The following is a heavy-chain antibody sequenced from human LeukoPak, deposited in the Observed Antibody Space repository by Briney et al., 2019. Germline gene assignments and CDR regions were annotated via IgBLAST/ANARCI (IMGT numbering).Heavy chain of an antibody. CDR2: IYYSGST. CDR1: GGSISSSSYY. D-gene: IGHD5-12*01. Sequence: PSETLSLTCTVYGGSISSSSYYWGWLRQPPGKGLEWIGYIYYSGSTYYSPYLKSRVTISVDTSKNQFSLKLSSVTAADTAVYYCARHRVATTYSSFDYWGQGTLVTVSS. V-gene: IGHV4-39*01. J-gene: IGHJ4*02. CDR3: ARHRVATTYSSFDY.